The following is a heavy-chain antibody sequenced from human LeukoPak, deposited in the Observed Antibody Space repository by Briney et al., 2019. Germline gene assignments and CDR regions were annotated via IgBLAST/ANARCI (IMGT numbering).Heavy chain of an antibody. Sequence: ASVKVSCKASGDTFISYAISWVRQAPGQGLEWMGGIIPLFGTADYAQKFQGRVTITADKSTTTAYMELSSLRSEDTAVYYCARGELGIGASFDYWGQGTLVTVSS. J-gene: IGHJ4*02. CDR1: GDTFISYA. CDR3: ARGELGIGASFDY. CDR2: IIPLFGTA. V-gene: IGHV1-69*06. D-gene: IGHD7-27*01.